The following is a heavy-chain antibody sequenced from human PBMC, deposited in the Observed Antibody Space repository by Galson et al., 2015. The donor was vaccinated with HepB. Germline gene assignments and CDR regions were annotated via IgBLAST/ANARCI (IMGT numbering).Heavy chain of an antibody. CDR1: AYTFTSYA. D-gene: IGHD3-3*01. V-gene: IGHV7-4-1*02. J-gene: IGHJ4*02. CDR3: ARGSLSYYDFWSGLLDY. CDR2: INTNTGNP. Sequence: SVKVSCQASAYTFTSYAMNWVLQAPRQGLEWMGWINTNTGNPTYAQGFTGRFVFSLDTSVSTAYLQISSLKAEDTAVYYCARGSLSYYDFWSGLLDYWGQGTLVTVSS.